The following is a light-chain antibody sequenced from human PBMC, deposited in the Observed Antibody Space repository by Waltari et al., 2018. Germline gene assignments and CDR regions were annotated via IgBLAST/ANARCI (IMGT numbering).Light chain of an antibody. V-gene: IGLV1-51*02. Sequence: QSVLTQPPSVSACPGHTVTLPCSGEPSSVGNQGASWYRQFPGSVPEVLIFETNGRPTGTPDRFSASKSGTSATLDITGLQPGDEADYYCGTWDSSMAIWLFGGGT. CDR2: ETN. J-gene: IGLJ3*02. CDR3: GTWDSSMAIWL. CDR1: PSSVGNQG.